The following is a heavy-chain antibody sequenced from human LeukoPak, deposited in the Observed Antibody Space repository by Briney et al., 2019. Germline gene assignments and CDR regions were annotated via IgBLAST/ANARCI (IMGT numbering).Heavy chain of an antibody. Sequence: ASVKVSCKASGYTFTSYGISWVRQAPGQGLEWMGWISAYNGNTNYAQKFQGRVTITADESTSTAYMELSSLRSEDTAVYYCARKTGSSSVLYYYYGMDVWGQGTTVTVSS. J-gene: IGHJ6*02. CDR3: ARKTGSSSVLYYYYGMDV. D-gene: IGHD6-6*01. CDR2: ISAYNGNT. CDR1: GYTFTSYG. V-gene: IGHV1-18*01.